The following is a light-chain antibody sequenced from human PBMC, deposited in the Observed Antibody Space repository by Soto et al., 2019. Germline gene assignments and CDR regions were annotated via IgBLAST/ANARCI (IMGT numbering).Light chain of an antibody. J-gene: IGLJ1*01. CDR2: DVT. V-gene: IGLV2-14*01. CDR1: SSDVGGYIY. Sequence: QSALTQPASVSGSPGQSITISCTGTSSDVGGYIYVSWYQQHPGKAPKHMIYDVTSRPSGVSYRFSGSKSGNTASLTISGLQAEDEADYYCSSYTTSSSYVFGTGTKVTVL. CDR3: SSYTTSSSYV.